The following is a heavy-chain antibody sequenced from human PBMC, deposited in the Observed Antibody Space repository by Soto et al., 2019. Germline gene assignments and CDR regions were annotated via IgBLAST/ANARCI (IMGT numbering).Heavy chain of an antibody. D-gene: IGHD4-17*01. J-gene: IGHJ5*02. CDR1: GGTFSSYT. CDR3: ASTPMTTVTRYPLHT. Sequence: QVQLVQSGAEVKKPGSSVKVSCKASGGTFSSYTISWVRQAPGQGLEWMGRIIPILGIANYAQKFQGRVTITADKSTSTAYMELSSLRSEDTAVYYCASTPMTTVTRYPLHTWGQGTLVTVSS. V-gene: IGHV1-69*02. CDR2: IIPILGIA.